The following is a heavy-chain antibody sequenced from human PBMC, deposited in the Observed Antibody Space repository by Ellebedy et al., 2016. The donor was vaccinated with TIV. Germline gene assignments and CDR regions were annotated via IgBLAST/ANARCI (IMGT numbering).Heavy chain of an antibody. CDR2: ISGSGGST. CDR3: ARDKDIYYDSSDNYYFDY. CDR1: GFTFSSYA. D-gene: IGHD3-22*01. Sequence: GESLKISXAASGFTFSSYAMSWVRQAPGKGLEWVSAISGSGGSTYYADSVKGRFTISRDNSKNTLYLQMNSLRAEDTAVYYCARDKDIYYDSSDNYYFDYWGQGTLVTVSS. V-gene: IGHV3-23*01. J-gene: IGHJ4*02.